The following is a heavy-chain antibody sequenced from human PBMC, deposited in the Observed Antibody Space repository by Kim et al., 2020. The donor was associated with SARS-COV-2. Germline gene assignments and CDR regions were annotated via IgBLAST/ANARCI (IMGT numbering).Heavy chain of an antibody. CDR2: VSKDGDII. CDR3: ASRFSSYYDSNGFLHGN. CDR1: GFTFSNYY. J-gene: IGHJ4*02. Sequence: GGSLRLSCAASGFTFSNYYMSWFRQAPGKGLEWVSFVSKDGDIIRYADSVKGRFTISRDNAKNSLYLQMSSLRAEDTAVYYCASRFSSYYDSNGFLHGNWGQGTLVTVSS. D-gene: IGHD3-22*01. V-gene: IGHV3-11*01.